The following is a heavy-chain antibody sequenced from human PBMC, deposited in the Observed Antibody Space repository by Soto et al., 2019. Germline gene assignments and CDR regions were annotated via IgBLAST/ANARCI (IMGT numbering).Heavy chain of an antibody. V-gene: IGHV1-69*06. CDR2: IIPIFGTA. Sequence: ASVKVSCKASGGTSSSYAISWVRQAPGQGLEWMGGIIPIFGTANYAQKFQGRVTITADKSTSTAYMELSSLRSEDTAVYYCARGGGSSGWYYGMDVWGQGTTVTVSS. J-gene: IGHJ6*02. D-gene: IGHD6-19*01. CDR1: GGTSSSYA. CDR3: ARGGGSSGWYYGMDV.